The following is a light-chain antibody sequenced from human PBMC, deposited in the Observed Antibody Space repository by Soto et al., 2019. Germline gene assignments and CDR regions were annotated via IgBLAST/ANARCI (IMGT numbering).Light chain of an antibody. CDR3: QVWHRRSDHYV. V-gene: IGLV3-21*02. CDR2: NDD. J-gene: IGLJ1*01. CDR1: NIGNIN. Sequence: SYELTQPHSVSVAPGQTATITCGGDNIGNINVHWYQQRPGQAPILVVYNDDDRPSGIPARFSGSNSGNTATLTISRVEAGDEADYYCQVWHRRSDHYVFGTGTKVTVL.